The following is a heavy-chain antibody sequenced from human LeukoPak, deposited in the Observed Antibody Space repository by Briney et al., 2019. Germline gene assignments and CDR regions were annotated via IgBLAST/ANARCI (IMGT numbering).Heavy chain of an antibody. CDR2: INHSGST. D-gene: IGHD2-2*01. Sequence: PSETLSLTCAVYGGSFSGYYWSWIRQPPGKGLELIGEINHSGSTNYNPSLKSRVTISVDTSKNQFSLKLSSVTAADTAVYYCARELGVSAALRWRRDPWGQGTLVTVSS. V-gene: IGHV4-34*01. J-gene: IGHJ5*02. CDR1: GGSFSGYY. CDR3: ARELGVSAALRWRRDP.